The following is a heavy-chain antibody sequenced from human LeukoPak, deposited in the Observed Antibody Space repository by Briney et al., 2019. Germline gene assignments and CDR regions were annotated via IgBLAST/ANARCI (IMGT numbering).Heavy chain of an antibody. Sequence: PSETLFLTCAVYGGSFSGYYWSWIRQPPGKGLEWIGEIYHSGRTNDNPSLKSRVTMSVDKSKNQFSLKLSSVTAADTAVYYCARKLVGGRHNLPNYYFDYWGQGTLVSVSS. CDR2: IYHSGRT. D-gene: IGHD1-26*01. CDR3: ARKLVGGRHNLPNYYFDY. V-gene: IGHV4-34*01. CDR1: GGSFSGYY. J-gene: IGHJ4*02.